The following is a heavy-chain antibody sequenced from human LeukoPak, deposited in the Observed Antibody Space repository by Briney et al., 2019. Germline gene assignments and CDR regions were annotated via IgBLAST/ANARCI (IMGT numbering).Heavy chain of an antibody. V-gene: IGHV1-2*02. CDR2: INPNSGGT. CDR3: ARDRLLTDYDFWSGYY. J-gene: IGHJ4*02. D-gene: IGHD3-3*01. CDR1: GYTFTGYY. Sequence: ASVKVSCKASGYTFTGYYMHWVRQAPGQGLEWMGWINPNSGGTNYAQKFQGRVTMTRDTSISTAYMELSRLRSDDTAVYYRARDRLLTDYDFWSGYYWGQGTLVTVSS.